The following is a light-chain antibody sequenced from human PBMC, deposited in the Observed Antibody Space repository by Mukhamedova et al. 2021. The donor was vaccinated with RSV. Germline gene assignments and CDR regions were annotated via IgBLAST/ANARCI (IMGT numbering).Light chain of an antibody. J-gene: IGLJ1*01. V-gene: IGLV2-11*01. CDR2: DVS. CDR3: CSYACSNTLV. Sequence: GTSSDVGGYNYVSWYQQYPGKSPKFMIYDVSKRPSGVPDRFSGSKSGNTASLTISLLQAEDEAYSYCCSYACSNTLVF. CDR1: SSDVGGYNY.